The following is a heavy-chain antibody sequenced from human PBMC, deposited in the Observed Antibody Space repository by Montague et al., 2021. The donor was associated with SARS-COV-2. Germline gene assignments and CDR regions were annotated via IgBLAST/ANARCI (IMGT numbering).Heavy chain of an antibody. V-gene: IGHV4-39*01. Sequence: SETLSLTCTVSGGSISSSTYYWGWIRQPPGKGLEWIANIYYSGSTYYNPSLKSRVTISVDTSKSQLSLKLSSVTAADTAVYYCARNQGYHWNYPYYWFGPWGQGTLVTVSS. CDR3: ARNQGYHWNYPYYWFGP. CDR2: IYYSGST. J-gene: IGHJ5*02. CDR1: GGSISSSTYY. D-gene: IGHD1-7*01.